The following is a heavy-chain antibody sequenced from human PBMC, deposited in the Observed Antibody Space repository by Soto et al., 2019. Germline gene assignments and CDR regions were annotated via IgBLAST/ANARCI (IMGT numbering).Heavy chain of an antibody. CDR1: GYTFTSYA. J-gene: IGHJ4*02. CDR3: AIGIAAAISEVGY. D-gene: IGHD6-13*01. V-gene: IGHV1-3*01. CDR2: INAGNGNT. Sequence: QVQLVQSGAEVKKPGASVKVSCKASGYTFTSYAMHWVRKAPGQRLEWMGWINAGNGNTKYSQKFQGRVTITRDTSASTAYMELSSLRSEDTAVHYCAIGIAAAISEVGYWGQGTLVTLSS.